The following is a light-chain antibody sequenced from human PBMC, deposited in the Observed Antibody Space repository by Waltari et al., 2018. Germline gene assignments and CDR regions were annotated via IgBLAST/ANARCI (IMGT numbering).Light chain of an antibody. CDR2: DAS. CDR1: QSVSSY. Sequence: EIVLTQSPATLSLSPGERATLSCRASQSVSSYLAWYQQKPGQAPRLLIYDASNRATGIHARFSGSGSGTDFTLTISSLEPEDFAVYYCQQRSNWLLTFGGGTKVEIK. V-gene: IGKV3-11*01. J-gene: IGKJ4*01. CDR3: QQRSNWLLT.